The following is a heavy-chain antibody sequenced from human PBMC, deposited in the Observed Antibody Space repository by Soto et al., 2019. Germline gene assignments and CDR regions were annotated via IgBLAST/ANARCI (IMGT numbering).Heavy chain of an antibody. CDR1: SGSSSRCY. CDR2: IYNSGNT. Sequence: SLPLSVTCSVSSGSSSRCYRHWIRKPPGKGLERIGYIYNSGNTDYNPSLKSRVTKSFDTSKNHFSPKLSAVPAADNDLRYSSRELFGRILWFDRWGQGTLVTVSS. D-gene: IGHD3-10*01. J-gene: IGHJ5*02. CDR3: SRELFGRILWFDR. V-gene: IGHV4-59*01.